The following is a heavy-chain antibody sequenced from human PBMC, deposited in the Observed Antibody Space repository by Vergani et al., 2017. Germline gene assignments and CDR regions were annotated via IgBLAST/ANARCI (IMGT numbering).Heavy chain of an antibody. CDR2: IIPIFGTA. V-gene: IGHV1-69*13. CDR1: GGTFSSYA. Sequence: QVQLVQSGAEVKKPGSSVKVSCKASGGTFSSYAISWVRQAPGQGLEWMGRIIPIFGTANYAQKFQGRVTITADESTSTAYMELSSLRSEDTAGYYCARDQEGYCSSTSCYCGWYFDLWGRGTLVTVSS. CDR3: ARDQEGYCSSTSCYCGWYFDL. D-gene: IGHD2-2*01. J-gene: IGHJ2*01.